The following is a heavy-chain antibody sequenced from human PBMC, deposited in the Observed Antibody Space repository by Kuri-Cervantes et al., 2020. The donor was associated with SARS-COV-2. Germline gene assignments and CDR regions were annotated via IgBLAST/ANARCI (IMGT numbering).Heavy chain of an antibody. CDR3: ARTLGIAVAGHYYGMDV. D-gene: IGHD6-19*01. V-gene: IGHV4-34*01. CDR1: GGSFSGYY. CDR2: INHSGST. Sequence: GSLRLSCAVYGGSFSGYYWGWIRQPPGEGLEWIGEINHSGSTNYNPSLKSRVTISVDTSKNQFSLKLSSVTAADTAVYYCARTLGIAVAGHYYGMDVWGQGTTVTVSS. J-gene: IGHJ6*02.